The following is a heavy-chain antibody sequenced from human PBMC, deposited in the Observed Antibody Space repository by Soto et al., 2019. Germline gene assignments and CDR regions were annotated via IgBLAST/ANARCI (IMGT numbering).Heavy chain of an antibody. CDR3: AKGPGGAYCGGDCYWYYFDY. J-gene: IGHJ4*02. CDR1: GFTFSSYG. V-gene: IGHV3-30*18. Sequence: QVQLVESGGGVVQPGRSLRLSCAASGFTFSSYGMHWVRQAPGKGLEWVAVISYDGSNKYYADSVKGRFTISRDNSKNTLYLQMNSLSAEDTAVYYCAKGPGGAYCGGDCYWYYFDYWGQGTLVTVSS. CDR2: ISYDGSNK. D-gene: IGHD2-21*02.